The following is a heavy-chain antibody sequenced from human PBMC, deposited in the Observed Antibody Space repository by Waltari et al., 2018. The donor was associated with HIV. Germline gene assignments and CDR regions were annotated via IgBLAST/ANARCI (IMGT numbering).Heavy chain of an antibody. J-gene: IGHJ6*02. Sequence: QVKLQESGPGLVRPPQTLSLTCPVSGGSIGIGPYYWCWPRQHPGKGLEWIGYIYDSWYTFYNPTLKSRVAMSVETSKNQFSLRLNSVTAADTAVYYCARGWDTARVAGDYFGMDVWGQGTTVTVSS. CDR1: GGSIGIGPYY. V-gene: IGHV4-31*03. CDR2: IYDSWYT. CDR3: ARGWDTARVAGDYFGMDV. D-gene: IGHD5-18*01.